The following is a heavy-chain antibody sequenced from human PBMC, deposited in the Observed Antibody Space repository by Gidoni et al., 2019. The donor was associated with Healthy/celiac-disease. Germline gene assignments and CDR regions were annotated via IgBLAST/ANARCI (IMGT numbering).Heavy chain of an antibody. J-gene: IGHJ4*02. D-gene: IGHD1-26*01. Sequence: EVQLVESGGGLVPPGRSLRLSSSASGFTFADYAMHWVRQAPGKGLEWVSGISWNSGSIGYADSVKGRFTISRDNAKNSLYLQMNSLRAEDTALYYCAKDLFGGSYEGGGPDYWGQGTLVTVSS. CDR1: GFTFADYA. CDR3: AKDLFGGSYEGGGPDY. CDR2: ISWNSGSI. V-gene: IGHV3-9*01.